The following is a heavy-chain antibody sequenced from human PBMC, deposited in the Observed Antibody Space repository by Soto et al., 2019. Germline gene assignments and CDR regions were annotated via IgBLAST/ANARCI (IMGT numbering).Heavy chain of an antibody. V-gene: IGHV1-8*01. CDR1: GYTFTSYD. CDR3: ASNYGDYAGGPGDAFDI. J-gene: IGHJ3*02. D-gene: IGHD4-17*01. Sequence: QVQLVQSGAEVKKPGASVKVSCKASGYTFTSYDINWVRQATGQGLEWMGWMNPNSGNTGYAQKFQGRVTKTRNTSISTAYMELSSLRSEDTAVYYCASNYGDYAGGPGDAFDIWGQGTMVTVSS. CDR2: MNPNSGNT.